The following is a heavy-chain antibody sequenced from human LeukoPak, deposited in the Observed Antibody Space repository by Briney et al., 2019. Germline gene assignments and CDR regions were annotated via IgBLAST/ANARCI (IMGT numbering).Heavy chain of an antibody. J-gene: IGHJ4*02. CDR1: GGSLSTYY. CDR2: ISTTGTT. V-gene: IGHV4-4*07. Sequence: SSETLSLTCTVSGGSLSTYYWSWIRQPAGKGLEWIGRISTTGTTNYNPSLKSRVTMSVDMSKNQFSLNLNSVTAADMAVYFCARAPSDIYFDYWGQGALVTVSS. CDR3: ARAPSDIYFDY.